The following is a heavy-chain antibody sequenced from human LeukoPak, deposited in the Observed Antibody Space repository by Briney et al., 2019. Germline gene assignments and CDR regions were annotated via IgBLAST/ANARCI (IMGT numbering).Heavy chain of an antibody. V-gene: IGHV3-21*04. CDR1: GFTFSTYS. D-gene: IGHD6-6*01. J-gene: IGHJ4*02. CDR2: ISRSASSI. Sequence: GGSLRLSCASSGFTFSTYSMSWVRQAPGKGLEWVSYISRSASSIYYADSVKGRFTISRDNSKNTLYLQMNSLRAEDTAVYYCARGYSSSSWSLFDYWGQGTLVTVSS. CDR3: ARGYSSSSWSLFDY.